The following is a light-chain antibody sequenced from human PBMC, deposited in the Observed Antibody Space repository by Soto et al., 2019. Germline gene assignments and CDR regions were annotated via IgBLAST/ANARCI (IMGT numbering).Light chain of an antibody. Sequence: QSALTQPASVSGSPGQSITISCTGTISDVGSYNYVSWYQQYPGKAPKLMIYDVSTRPSGVSDRFSGSKSGNTASLTISGLRAEDEADYYCGSYTTSFNYVFGTGTKLTVL. CDR2: DVS. CDR3: GSYTTSFNYV. J-gene: IGLJ1*01. V-gene: IGLV2-14*03. CDR1: ISDVGSYNY.